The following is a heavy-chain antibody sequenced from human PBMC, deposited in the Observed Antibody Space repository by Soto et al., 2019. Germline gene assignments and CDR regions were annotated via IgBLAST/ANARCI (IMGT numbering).Heavy chain of an antibody. D-gene: IGHD3-9*01. CDR3: ARHEIFNYDILTGYGVEIPYYYYMDV. CDR2: IYYSGST. Sequence: QLQLQESGPGLVKPSETLSLTCTVSGGSISSSSYYWGWIRQPPGKGLEWIGSIYYSGSTYYNPSLKSRVTISVDTSKNQFSLKLSSVTAADTAVYYCARHEIFNYDILTGYGVEIPYYYYMDVWGKGTTVTVSS. J-gene: IGHJ6*03. V-gene: IGHV4-39*01. CDR1: GGSISSSSYY.